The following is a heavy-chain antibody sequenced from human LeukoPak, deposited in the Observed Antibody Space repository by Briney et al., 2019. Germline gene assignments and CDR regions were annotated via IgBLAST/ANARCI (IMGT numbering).Heavy chain of an antibody. D-gene: IGHD3-9*01. Sequence: GGSLRLSCAASGFTFSTYSMNRVRQAPGKGLEWVSSISSSSSYIYYADSVKGRFTISRDNAKNSQYLHMNSLRADDTAVYYCARRGFLTPTTGHGMDVWGQGTTVTVSS. CDR2: ISSSSSYI. CDR1: GFTFSTYS. V-gene: IGHV3-21*01. CDR3: ARRGFLTPTTGHGMDV. J-gene: IGHJ6*02.